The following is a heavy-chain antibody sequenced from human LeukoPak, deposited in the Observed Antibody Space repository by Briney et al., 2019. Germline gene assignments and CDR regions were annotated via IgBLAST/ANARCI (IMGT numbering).Heavy chain of an antibody. D-gene: IGHD3-22*01. J-gene: IGHJ4*02. V-gene: IGHV3-53*01. Sequence: GRSLRLSCAASGFTVSSNYMNWVRQAPGKGLEWVSLIYSGSSTNYADSVKGRFTISRDNSKNTLYLQMNSLRAEDTAVYYCARGPRPGSSGYPNLDYWGQGTLVRLFS. CDR1: GFTVSSNY. CDR2: IYSGSST. CDR3: ARGPRPGSSGYPNLDY.